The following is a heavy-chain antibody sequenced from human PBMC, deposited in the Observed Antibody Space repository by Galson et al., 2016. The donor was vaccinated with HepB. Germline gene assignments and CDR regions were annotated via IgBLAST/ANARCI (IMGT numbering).Heavy chain of an antibody. Sequence: SLRLSCAASGFTFSSYAMTWVRQAPGKGLDWVSTISASGDETNYADSVKGRFTFSRDNSKDTLYLQMTSLRAEDTAVYYCASGTTVTTSNSFWYFDLWGRGTLVTVSS. CDR1: GFTFSSYA. J-gene: IGHJ2*01. D-gene: IGHD4-17*01. CDR3: ASGTTVTTSNSFWYFDL. V-gene: IGHV3-23*01. CDR2: ISASGDET.